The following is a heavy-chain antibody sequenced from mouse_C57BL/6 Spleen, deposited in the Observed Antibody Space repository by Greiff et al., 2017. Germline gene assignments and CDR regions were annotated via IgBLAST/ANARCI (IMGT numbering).Heavy chain of an antibody. V-gene: IGHV1-50*01. CDR3: ARYPNYGSSPAWFAY. CDR2: IDPSDSYT. D-gene: IGHD1-1*01. J-gene: IGHJ3*01. Sequence: QVQLQQPGAELVKPGASVKLSCKASGYTFTSYWMQWVKQRPGQGLEWIGEIDPSDSYTNYNQKFKGKATLTVDTSSSTAYMQLSSLTSEDSAVYYCARYPNYGSSPAWFAYWGQGTLVTVSA. CDR1: GYTFTSYW.